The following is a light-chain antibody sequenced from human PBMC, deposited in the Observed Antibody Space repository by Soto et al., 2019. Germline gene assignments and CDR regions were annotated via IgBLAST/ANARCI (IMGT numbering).Light chain of an antibody. CDR2: NNN. V-gene: IGLV1-44*01. Sequence: QPVLTQPPSASGTPGQRVTISCSGSSSNIGSNTVNWYQQLPGTAPKLLIYNNNQRPSGVPDRFSGSKSGTSASLAISGLQSEDEADYHCAAWDDSLNGLVFGTGTKVTVL. CDR3: AAWDDSLNGLV. CDR1: SSNIGSNT. J-gene: IGLJ1*01.